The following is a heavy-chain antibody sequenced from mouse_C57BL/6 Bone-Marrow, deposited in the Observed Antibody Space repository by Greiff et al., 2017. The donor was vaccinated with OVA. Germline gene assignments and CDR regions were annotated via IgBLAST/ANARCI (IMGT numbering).Heavy chain of an antibody. CDR2: IRNKANGYTT. J-gene: IGHJ1*03. CDR3: ARYSKRYFDV. Sequence: EVKLVESGGGLVQPGGSLSLSCAASGFTFTAYYMSWVRQPPGKALEWLGFIRNKANGYTTEYSASVKGRFTISRDNSQSILYLQMNALRAEDSATYYCARYSKRYFDVWGTGTTVTVSS. V-gene: IGHV7-3*01. CDR1: GFTFTAYY.